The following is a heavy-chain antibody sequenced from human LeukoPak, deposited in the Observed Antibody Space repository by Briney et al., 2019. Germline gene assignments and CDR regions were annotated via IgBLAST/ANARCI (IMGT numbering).Heavy chain of an antibody. Sequence: SETLSLTCTVSGGSISSSSYYWGWIRQPPGKGLEWIGSIYYSGSTYYNPSLKSRVTISVDTSKNQFSLKLSSVTAADTAVYYCARHVGLVVAATTPHYYYMDVWGKGTTVTISS. CDR2: IYYSGST. CDR3: ARHVGLVVAATTPHYYYMDV. D-gene: IGHD2-15*01. CDR1: GGSISSSSYY. V-gene: IGHV4-39*01. J-gene: IGHJ6*03.